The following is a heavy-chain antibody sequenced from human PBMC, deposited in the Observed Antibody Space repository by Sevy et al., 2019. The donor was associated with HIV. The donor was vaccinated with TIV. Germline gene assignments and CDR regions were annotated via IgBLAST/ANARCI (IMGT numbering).Heavy chain of an antibody. J-gene: IGHJ4*02. CDR1: GFRLNTYA. CDR3: ARDAGYTTKFHPLH. V-gene: IGHV3-30*04. Sequence: GGSLRLSCSASGFRLNTYAMHWDRQAPGKGLEWVSVISSTGNFESYAASVKGRFTISKDNSKNTVSLQMNSLRPEDTAMYYCARDAGYTTKFHPLHWGQGTLVTVSS. D-gene: IGHD5-12*01. CDR2: ISSTGNFE.